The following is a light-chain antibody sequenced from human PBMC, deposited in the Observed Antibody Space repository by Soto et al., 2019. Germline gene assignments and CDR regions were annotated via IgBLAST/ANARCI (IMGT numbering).Light chain of an antibody. CDR2: EVS. V-gene: IGLV2-14*01. CDR3: SSYTSSSTLV. J-gene: IGLJ1*01. CDR1: SSGVGGYNY. Sequence: QSVLTQPASVSGSPGQSITISCTGTSSGVGGYNYVSWYQQHPGKAPKLMIYEVSNRPSGVSNRFSGSKSGNTASLTISGIKAEDEADYYCSSYTSSSTLVVGTGTKVTVL.